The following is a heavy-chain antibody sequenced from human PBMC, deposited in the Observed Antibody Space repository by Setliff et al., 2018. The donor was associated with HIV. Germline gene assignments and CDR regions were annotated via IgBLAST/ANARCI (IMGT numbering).Heavy chain of an antibody. Sequence: PSETLSLTCAVSGYSISSGHYWGWIRQSPGKGLEWIASIHHSGNTYHNPSLKSRVTMSVDTSENQVSLRLTSVTAEDTAVYYCATVTMVRLIGVYHMDVWGKGTTVTVSS. V-gene: IGHV4-38-2*01. D-gene: IGHD3-10*01. CDR3: ATVTMVRLIGVYHMDV. CDR1: GYSISSGHY. J-gene: IGHJ6*03. CDR2: IHHSGNT.